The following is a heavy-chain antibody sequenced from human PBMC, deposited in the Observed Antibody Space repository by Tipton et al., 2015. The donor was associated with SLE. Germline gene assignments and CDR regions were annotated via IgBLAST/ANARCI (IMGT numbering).Heavy chain of an antibody. D-gene: IGHD2-8*01. CDR3: ARGYCSDGVCYGFGFFDY. CDR2: LYYSGNT. J-gene: IGHJ4*02. CDR1: GASISSTSYY. Sequence: TLSLTCTVSGASISSTSYYWGWIRQAPGKGLEWIGVLYYSGNTYYNPSLKSPVTLSIDTSKNQFSLKMRSVTAADTAVYFCARGYCSDGVCYGFGFFDYWGQGNLVTVSS. V-gene: IGHV4-39*07.